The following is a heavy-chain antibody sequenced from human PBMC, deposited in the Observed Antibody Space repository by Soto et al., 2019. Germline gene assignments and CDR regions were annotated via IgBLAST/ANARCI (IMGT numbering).Heavy chain of an antibody. V-gene: IGHV3-33*01. CDR3: ARDRVMISPSGGMDV. Sequence: QVQLVESGGGVVQPGRSVRLSCVASGYTFRNYGMHWVRQAPGKGLEWVAVIWHDGGNKYNEDSVKGRFTISRDNSKKRLYLQMHSLRAEDTAVYYCARDRVMISPSGGMDVWGQGTTVTVSS. J-gene: IGHJ6*02. D-gene: IGHD3-16*01. CDR2: IWHDGGNK. CDR1: GYTFRNYG.